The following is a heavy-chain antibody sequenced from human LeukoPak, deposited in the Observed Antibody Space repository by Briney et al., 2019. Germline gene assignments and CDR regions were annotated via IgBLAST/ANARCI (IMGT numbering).Heavy chain of an antibody. V-gene: IGHV1-3*01. CDR3: ARRHSYGSGFDY. J-gene: IGHJ4*02. CDR1: GYTFTSYA. Sequence: GASVKVSCKASGYTFTSYAMHWVRQAPGQRLEWMGWINAGNGNTKYSQKLQGRVTITRDTSASTAYMELSSLRSEDTAVYYCARRHSYGSGFDYWGQGTLVTVSS. CDR2: INAGNGNT. D-gene: IGHD5-18*01.